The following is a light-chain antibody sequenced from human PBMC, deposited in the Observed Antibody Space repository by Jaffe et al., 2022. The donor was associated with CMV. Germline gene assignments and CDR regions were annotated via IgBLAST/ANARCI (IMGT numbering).Light chain of an antibody. J-gene: IGKJ4*01. CDR3: QQRSIWPLT. Sequence: EIVLTQSPATLSLSPGERATLSCRAGQSVSNYLAWYQQKPGQAPRLLIYDASKRATGIPTRFSGSGSGTDFTLTISSLEPEDFAVYYCQQRSIWPLTFGGGTKVEIK. V-gene: IGKV3-11*01. CDR2: DAS. CDR1: QSVSNY.